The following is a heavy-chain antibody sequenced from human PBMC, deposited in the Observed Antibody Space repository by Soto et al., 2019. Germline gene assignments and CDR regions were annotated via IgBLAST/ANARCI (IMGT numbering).Heavy chain of an antibody. Sequence: PGESLKISCKGSGYSFTSYWIGWVRQVPGKGLEWMGIIYPGDSDTRYSPSFQGQVTISADKSISTAYLQWSSLKASDTAMYYCARHGSADCSGGSCYSPYYYYYMDVWGKGTTVTVSS. CDR1: GYSFTSYW. CDR2: IYPGDSDT. J-gene: IGHJ6*03. V-gene: IGHV5-51*01. D-gene: IGHD2-15*01. CDR3: ARHGSADCSGGSCYSPYYYYYMDV.